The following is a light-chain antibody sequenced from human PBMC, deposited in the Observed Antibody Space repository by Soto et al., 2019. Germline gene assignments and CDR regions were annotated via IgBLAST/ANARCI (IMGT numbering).Light chain of an antibody. J-gene: IGLJ3*02. CDR3: APWDDSLSGVV. V-gene: IGLV1-47*01. CDR1: SSNIGSNY. Sequence: QAVVTQPPSASGTPGQRVTISCSGSSSNIGSNYVYWYQQLPGTAPKLLIYRNDQRPSGVPDRFSGSKSGTSASLAISGLRSDDEADYYCAPWDDSLSGVVFGGGTKLTVL. CDR2: RND.